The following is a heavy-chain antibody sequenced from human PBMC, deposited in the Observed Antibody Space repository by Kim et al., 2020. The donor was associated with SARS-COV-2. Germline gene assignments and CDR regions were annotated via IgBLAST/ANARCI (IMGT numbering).Heavy chain of an antibody. CDR2: SRSKNYGGTT. CDR3: TRALTSSWYDS. V-gene: IGHV3-49*03. D-gene: IGHD2-2*01. CDR1: GFTFGDSA. J-gene: IGHJ5*01. Sequence: GGSLRHSCTVSGFTFGDSALSLFLLPPRPWLECVGFSRSKNYGGTTEYAASVKGRFTISRDDSNSIAYLQMNNLKSEDTAVYYCTRALTSSWYDSWGQGTLLSLSS.